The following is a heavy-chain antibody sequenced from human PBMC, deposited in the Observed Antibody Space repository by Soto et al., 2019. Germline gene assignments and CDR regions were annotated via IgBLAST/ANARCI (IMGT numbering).Heavy chain of an antibody. J-gene: IGHJ4*02. D-gene: IGHD3-10*01. Sequence: GASVKVSCKASGYTFTSYYMHWVRQAPGQGLEWMGIINPSGDSTTYAQKFRGRFTMTRDTSTNTLFMELSSLRSDDTAVYYCARDREFGYWGQGTLVTVSS. CDR3: ARDREFGY. CDR2: INPSGDST. CDR1: GYTFTSYY. V-gene: IGHV1-46*01.